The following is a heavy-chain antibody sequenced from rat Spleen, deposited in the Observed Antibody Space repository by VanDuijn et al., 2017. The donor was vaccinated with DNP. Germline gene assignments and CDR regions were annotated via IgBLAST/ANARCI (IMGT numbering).Heavy chain of an antibody. J-gene: IGHJ3*01. CDR2: ISYSGNT. D-gene: IGHD4-2*01. CDR3: ASGGAGIWFAY. V-gene: IGHV3-1*01. CDR1: GYSITSNY. Sequence: EVQLQESGPGLVKSAQSLFLTCSVTGYSITSNYWAWIRKFPGHKMEWMGYISYSGNTSYHPSLKSRISITRDTSKNQFLLQLNSVTTEDTATYYCASGGAGIWFAYWGQGTLVTVSS.